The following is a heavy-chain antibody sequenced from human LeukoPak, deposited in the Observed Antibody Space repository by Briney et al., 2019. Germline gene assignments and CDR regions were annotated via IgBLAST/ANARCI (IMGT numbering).Heavy chain of an antibody. V-gene: IGHV3-23*01. CDR1: GFTFSSYA. CDR2: ISGSGGST. CDR3: AKGVGYYDSSGYPPNFDY. J-gene: IGHJ4*02. Sequence: GGSLRLSCAASGFTFSSYAMSWVRQAPGKGLEWVSAISGSGGSTYYADSVKGRFTISRDNSKNTLYLQMNSLRAEDTAVYYSAKGVGYYDSSGYPPNFDYWGQGTLVTVSS. D-gene: IGHD3-22*01.